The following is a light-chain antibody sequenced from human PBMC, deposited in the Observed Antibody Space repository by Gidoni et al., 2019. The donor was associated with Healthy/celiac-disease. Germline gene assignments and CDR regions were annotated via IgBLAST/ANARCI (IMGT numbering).Light chain of an antibody. J-gene: IGLJ2*01. CDR1: IIDVGSYNL. V-gene: IGLV2-23*01. CDR2: EGS. Sequence: QSALTQPASVSGSPGQSITISCNGTIIDVGSYNLVSWYQQHPGKAPKLMIYEGSKRPSGVSNRFSGSKSGNTASLTISGLQAEDEADYYCCSYAGSSTLVFGGGTKLTVL. CDR3: CSYAGSSTLV.